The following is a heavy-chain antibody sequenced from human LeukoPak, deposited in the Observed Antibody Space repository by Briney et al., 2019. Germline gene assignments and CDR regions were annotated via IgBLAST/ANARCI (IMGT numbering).Heavy chain of an antibody. V-gene: IGHV4-59*11. CDR2: IYYSGST. D-gene: IGHD6-13*01. J-gene: IGHJ4*02. Sequence: SETLSLTCSVSGGSISSHYRSWIRQPPGKGLEWIGYIYYSGSTKYNPSLKSRVTISVDTSKNQFSLKLSSVTAADTAVYYCTTAFGYSRDWGQGTLVTVSS. CDR3: TTAFGYSRD. CDR1: GGSISSHY.